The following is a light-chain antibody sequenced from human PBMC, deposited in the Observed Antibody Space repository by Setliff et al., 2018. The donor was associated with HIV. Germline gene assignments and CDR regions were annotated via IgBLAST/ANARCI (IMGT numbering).Light chain of an antibody. CDR3: CSYLSTNNYV. CDR2: DVT. CDR1: SSDVGSRYNY. V-gene: IGLV2-14*03. J-gene: IGLJ1*01. Sequence: QSVLAQPASVSGSPGQSITISCTGTSSDVGSRYNYVSWYQQHPGKAPKLIIFDVTYRPSGVSDRFSGSKSGNTASLTISGLQAEDEADYYCCSYLSTNNYVFGSGTKVTVL.